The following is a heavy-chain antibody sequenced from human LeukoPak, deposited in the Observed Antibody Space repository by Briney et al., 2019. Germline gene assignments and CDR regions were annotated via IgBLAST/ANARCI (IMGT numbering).Heavy chain of an antibody. V-gene: IGHV4-34*01. CDR3: ARDYGFSSGWYRKYFDY. CDR1: GGSFSGYY. D-gene: IGHD6-19*01. CDR2: INHSGST. Sequence: SETLSLTCAVYGGSFSGYYWSWIRQPPGKGLEWIGEINHSGSTNYNPSLKSRVTISVDTSKNQFSLKLSSVTAADTAVYYCARDYGFSSGWYRKYFDYWGQGTLVTVSS. J-gene: IGHJ4*02.